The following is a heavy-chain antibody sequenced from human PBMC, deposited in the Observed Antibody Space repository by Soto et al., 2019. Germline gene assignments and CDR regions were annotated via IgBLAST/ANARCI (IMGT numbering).Heavy chain of an antibody. Sequence: SETLSLTCTVSGGSISSGGYYWSWIRQHPGKGLEWIGYIYYSGSTYYNPSLKSRVTISVDTSKNQFSLKLSSVTAADTAVYYCATGIATDAFDIWAQGTMVTVSS. D-gene: IGHD6-13*01. CDR2: IYYSGST. J-gene: IGHJ3*02. CDR3: ATGIATDAFDI. V-gene: IGHV4-31*03. CDR1: GGSISSGGYY.